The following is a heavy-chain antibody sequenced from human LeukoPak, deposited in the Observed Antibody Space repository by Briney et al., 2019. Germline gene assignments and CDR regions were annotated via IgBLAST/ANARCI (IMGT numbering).Heavy chain of an antibody. V-gene: IGHV6-1*01. Sequence: SQTLSLTCAISGDSVSKNSVAWNWIRQSPSRGLEWLGRTYYRSKWYNDYAVSVKGRITINPDTSKNQFSLHLKSVTPEDTAVYYCARDWGDGAGYDYWGQGTLVTVSS. D-gene: IGHD3-16*01. CDR1: GDSVSKNSVA. J-gene: IGHJ4*02. CDR3: ARDWGDGAGYDY. CDR2: TYYRSKWYN.